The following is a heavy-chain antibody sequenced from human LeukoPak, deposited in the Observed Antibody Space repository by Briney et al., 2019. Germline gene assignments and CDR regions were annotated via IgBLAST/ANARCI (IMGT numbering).Heavy chain of an antibody. J-gene: IGHJ4*02. CDR2: IWYDGSNK. V-gene: IGHV3-33*01. D-gene: IGHD6-19*01. Sequence: PGGSLRLSRAASGFTFSSYGMHWVRQAPGKGLEWVAVIWYDGSNKYYADSVKGRFTISRDNSKNTLYLQMNSLRAEDTAVYYCARTGYSSGRFDYWGQGTLVTVSP. CDR3: ARTGYSSGRFDY. CDR1: GFTFSSYG.